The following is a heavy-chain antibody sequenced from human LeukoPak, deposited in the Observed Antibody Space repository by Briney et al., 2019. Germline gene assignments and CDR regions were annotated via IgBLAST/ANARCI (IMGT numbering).Heavy chain of an antibody. CDR3: ARDLREQPL. D-gene: IGHD6-13*01. J-gene: IGHJ4*02. CDR2: INPSDDTT. CDR1: GYIFTTYY. Sequence: GASVKVSCKTSGYIFTTYYMHWVRQAPGQGLEWMGVINPSDDTTAYAQKFQGRVTMARDTSTSTVHMELSSLISEDTAVYYCARDLREQPLWGQGTLVTVSS. V-gene: IGHV1-46*01.